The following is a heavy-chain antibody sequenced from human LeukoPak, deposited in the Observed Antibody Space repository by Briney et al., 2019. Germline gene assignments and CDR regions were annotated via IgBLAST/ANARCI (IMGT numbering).Heavy chain of an antibody. V-gene: IGHV4-34*01. CDR3: ARASATVNSTPFDY. CDR1: GGSFSGYY. CDR2: INHSGST. J-gene: IGHJ4*02. D-gene: IGHD5-12*01. Sequence: PSETLSLTCAVYGGSFSGYYWSWIRQPPGKGLEWIGEINHSGSTNYNPFLKSRVTISVDTSKNQFSLKLSSVTAADTAVYYCARASATVNSTPFDYWGQGTLVTVSS.